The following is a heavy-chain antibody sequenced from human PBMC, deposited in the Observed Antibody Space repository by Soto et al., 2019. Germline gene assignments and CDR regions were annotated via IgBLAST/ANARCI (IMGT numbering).Heavy chain of an antibody. V-gene: IGHV4-39*01. CDR3: ARLQYSGSYYLFDV. CDR2: IYYSGST. Sequence: SETLSLTCTVSGGSISSSSYYWGWIRQPPGKGLEWIGSIYYSGSTYYNPSLKSRVTISVDTSKNQFSLKLSSVTAADTAVYYCARLQYSGSYYLFDVWGQGTRVTVSS. CDR1: GGSISSSSYY. J-gene: IGHJ4*02. D-gene: IGHD1-26*01.